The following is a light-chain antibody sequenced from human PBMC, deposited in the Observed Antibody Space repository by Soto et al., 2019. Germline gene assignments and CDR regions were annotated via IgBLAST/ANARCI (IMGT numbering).Light chain of an antibody. J-gene: IGKJ5*01. CDR1: QSVSSSY. V-gene: IGKV3-20*01. CDR3: PQYGSSSIT. Sequence: EIVLTQSPATLSLSPGERATLSCRASQSVSSSYLAWYQQKPGQAPRLLIYGASSRATGIPDRFSGSGSGTDFTLTISRLEPEDFAVYYCPQYGSSSITFGQGTRLEIK. CDR2: GAS.